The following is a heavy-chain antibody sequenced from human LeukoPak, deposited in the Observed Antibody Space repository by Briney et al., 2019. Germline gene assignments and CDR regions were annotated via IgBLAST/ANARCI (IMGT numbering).Heavy chain of an antibody. V-gene: IGHV5-51*01. CDR2: IFPGDSNI. J-gene: IGHJ4*02. D-gene: IGHD2-2*01. CDR3: ARDHYCYSTSCYFDY. Sequence: GESLKISCRASGYSFSNYWVGWVCQMPGKGMEYMGIIFPGDSNIRYNPSFQGQATMSVDRSTNTAYLQWSSLKASDSAMHYCARDHYCYSTSCYFDYWGQGTLVTVSS. CDR1: GYSFSNYW.